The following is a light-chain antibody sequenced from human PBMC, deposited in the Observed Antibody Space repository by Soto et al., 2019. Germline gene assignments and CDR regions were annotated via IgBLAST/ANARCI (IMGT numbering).Light chain of an antibody. CDR1: QSISSW. J-gene: IGKJ1*01. CDR2: DAS. CDR3: QQYNSYSEA. V-gene: IGKV1-5*01. Sequence: DIQMTQSHSTLSASVGESVTLTCRASQSISSWLAWYQQKPGKAPKLLIYDASSLESGVPSRFSGSGSGTEFTLTISSLQPDDFATYYCQQYNSYSEAFGQGTKVDIK.